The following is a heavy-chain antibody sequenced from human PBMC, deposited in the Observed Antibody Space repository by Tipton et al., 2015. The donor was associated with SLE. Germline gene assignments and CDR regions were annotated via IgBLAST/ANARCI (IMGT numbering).Heavy chain of an antibody. Sequence: TLSLTCTVSGDSITSGSYYWNWIRQHPEKGLEWIGYIYYSGSTYYNPSLKSRVTISVDTSKNQFSLRLSSVTAADTAVYYCARSGAAEDAFDIWGQGTMVTVSS. CDR3: ARSGAAEDAFDI. CDR2: IYYSGST. D-gene: IGHD6-13*01. V-gene: IGHV4-31*03. J-gene: IGHJ3*02. CDR1: GDSITSGSYY.